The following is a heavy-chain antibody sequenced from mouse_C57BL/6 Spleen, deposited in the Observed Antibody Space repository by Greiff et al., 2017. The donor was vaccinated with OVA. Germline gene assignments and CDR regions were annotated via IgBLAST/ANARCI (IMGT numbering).Heavy chain of an antibody. V-gene: IGHV5-6*01. Sequence: EVKLVESGGDLVKPGGSLKLSCAASGFTFSSYGMSWVRQTPDKRLEWVATISSGGSYTYYPDSVKGRFTISRDNAKNTQYLQMSSLKSEDTAMYYCARAHYGFDYWGQGTTLTVSS. D-gene: IGHD1-1*01. J-gene: IGHJ2*01. CDR3: ARAHYGFDY. CDR2: ISSGGSYT. CDR1: GFTFSSYG.